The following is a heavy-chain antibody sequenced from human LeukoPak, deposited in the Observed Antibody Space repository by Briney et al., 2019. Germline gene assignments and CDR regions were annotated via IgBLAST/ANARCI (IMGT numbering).Heavy chain of an antibody. CDR1: GYSISSGYY. V-gene: IGHV4-61*01. Sequence: PSETLSLTCTVSGYSISSGYYWGWIRQSPGKGLECIGYIHYTGSTNYNPSLKSRVTISVDTSKNQFSLTLSSVTAADTAVYYCARGQKYRNGYTVTELGSGYFDYWGQGTLVTVSS. J-gene: IGHJ4*02. CDR2: IHYTGST. CDR3: ARGQKYRNGYTVTELGSGYFDY. D-gene: IGHD5-18*01.